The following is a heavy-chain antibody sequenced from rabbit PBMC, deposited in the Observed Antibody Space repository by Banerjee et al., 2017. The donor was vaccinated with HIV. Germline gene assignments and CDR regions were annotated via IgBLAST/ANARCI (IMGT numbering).Heavy chain of an antibody. CDR3: ARGGVGSTGYTYAFDP. CDR1: GLDFSSGYW. V-gene: IGHV1S45*01. CDR2: INTNSGNA. D-gene: IGHD1-1*01. Sequence: QEQLKETGGGLVQPTGSLTLTCKASGLDFSSGYWICWVRQAPGKGLEWIACINTNSGNAVYASWAKGRFTISKTSSTTVTLQMTSLTAADTATYFCARGGVGSTGYTYAFDPWGPGTLVTVS. J-gene: IGHJ2*01.